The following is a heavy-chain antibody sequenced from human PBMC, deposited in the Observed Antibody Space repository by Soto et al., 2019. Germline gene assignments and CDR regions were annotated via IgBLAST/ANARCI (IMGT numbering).Heavy chain of an antibody. Sequence: EVQLVESGGGLVKPGGSLRLSCAASGFTFSSYSMNWVRQAPGKGLEWVSSISSSSSYIYYADSVKGRFTISRDNAKNSLYLQMNSLRAEETAVYYCARGYYYDSSGYYYSEYFQHWGQGTLVTVSS. V-gene: IGHV3-21*01. J-gene: IGHJ1*01. D-gene: IGHD3-22*01. CDR2: ISSSSSYI. CDR3: ARGYYYDSSGYYYSEYFQH. CDR1: GFTFSSYS.